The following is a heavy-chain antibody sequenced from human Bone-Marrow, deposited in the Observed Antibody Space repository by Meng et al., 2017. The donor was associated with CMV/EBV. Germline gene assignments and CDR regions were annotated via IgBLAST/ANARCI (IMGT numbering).Heavy chain of an antibody. D-gene: IGHD6-19*01. CDR3: ARDRIVVAGPLYGMDV. CDR2: IYSGGST. CDR1: GFTVSSNY. V-gene: IGHV3-53*01. Sequence: GGSLRLSCAASGFTVSSNYMSWVRQAPGKGLEWVSVIYSGGSTYYADSVKGRFTISRDNSKNTLYLQMNSLRAEDTAVYYCARDRIVVAGPLYGMDVWGQGTTVTVSS. J-gene: IGHJ6*02.